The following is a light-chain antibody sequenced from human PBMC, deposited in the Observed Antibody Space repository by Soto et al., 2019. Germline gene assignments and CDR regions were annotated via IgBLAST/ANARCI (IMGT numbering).Light chain of an antibody. J-gene: IGLJ3*02. CDR3: CSYAGTYNFWV. CDR1: NSDIGGYNY. V-gene: IGLV2-11*01. Sequence: QSALTQPRSVSGSPGQSVTISCTGTNSDIGGYNYVSWYQQHPGKAPKVMIYDVSRRPSGVPDRFSGSKSGNTASLTISGLQAEDKADYYCCSYAGTYNFWVFGGGTKLTVL. CDR2: DVS.